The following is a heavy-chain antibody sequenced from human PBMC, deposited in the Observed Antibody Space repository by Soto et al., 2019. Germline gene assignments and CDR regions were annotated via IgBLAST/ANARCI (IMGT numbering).Heavy chain of an antibody. CDR1: GFNFGHYA. Sequence: QVQLVESGGGVVQPGRSLRLSCSASGFNFGHYAMHWVRQAPGKGLEWVAALSFDRSNEYYADSLRGRFTISRDNSKNTLYLQMNSLRAEDTAVYYCARVEYSFGTPFLDYWGQGTLVTVPS. J-gene: IGHJ4*02. CDR2: LSFDRSNE. D-gene: IGHD3-16*01. V-gene: IGHV3-30-3*01. CDR3: ARVEYSFGTPFLDY.